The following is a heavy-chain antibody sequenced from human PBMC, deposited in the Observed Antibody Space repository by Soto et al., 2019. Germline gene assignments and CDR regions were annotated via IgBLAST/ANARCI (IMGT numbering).Heavy chain of an antibody. D-gene: IGHD6-19*01. CDR3: AKERNSSGWYRFAEYFQH. J-gene: IGHJ1*01. CDR1: GYTFTSYG. CDR2: ISGYNGNT. Sequence: ASVKVSCKASGYTFTSYGISWVRQAPGQGLEWMGWISGYNGNTNYAQKFQGRVTITADESTSTAYMELSSLRSEDTAVYYCAKERNSSGWYRFAEYFQHWGQGTLVTVSS. V-gene: IGHV1-18*04.